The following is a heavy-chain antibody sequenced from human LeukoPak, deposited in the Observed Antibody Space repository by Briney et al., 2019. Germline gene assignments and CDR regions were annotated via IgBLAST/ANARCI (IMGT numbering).Heavy chain of an antibody. CDR3: ATSSSYLRYYYYYMDV. CDR1: GYTLTELS. Sequence: GASVKVSCEVSGYTLTELSMHWVRQAPGKGLEWMGGFDPEDGETIYAQKFQGRVTMTEDTSTDTAYMELSSLRSEDTAMYYCATSSSYLRYYYYYMDVWGKGAAVTVSS. CDR2: FDPEDGET. D-gene: IGHD3-22*01. J-gene: IGHJ6*03. V-gene: IGHV1-24*01.